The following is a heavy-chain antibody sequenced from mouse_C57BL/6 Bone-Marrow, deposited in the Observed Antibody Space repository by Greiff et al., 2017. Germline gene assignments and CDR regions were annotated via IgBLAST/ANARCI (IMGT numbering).Heavy chain of an antibody. CDR3: ARSNWVDAMDY. D-gene: IGHD4-1*02. V-gene: IGHV1-69*01. CDR2: IDPSDSYT. J-gene: IGHJ4*01. Sequence: VQLQQPGAELVMPGASVKLSCKASGYTFTSYWMHWVKQRPGQGLEWIGEIDPSDSYTNYNQKFKGKSTLTVDKSSSTAYMQLSSLTSEDSAVYYCARSNWVDAMDYWGQGTSVTVSS. CDR1: GYTFTSYW.